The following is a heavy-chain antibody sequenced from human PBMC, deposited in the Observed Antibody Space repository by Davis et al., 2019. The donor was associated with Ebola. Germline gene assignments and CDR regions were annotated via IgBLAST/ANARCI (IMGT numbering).Heavy chain of an antibody. CDR2: INHSGST. Sequence: SETLSLTCAVYGGSFSGYYWSWIRQPPGKGLEWIGEINHSGSTNYNPSLKSRVTISVDTSKNQFSLKLSSVTAADTAVHYCARGRGGYWWSIDAFDIWGQGTMVTVSS. J-gene: IGHJ3*02. V-gene: IGHV4-34*01. D-gene: IGHD2-8*02. CDR1: GGSFSGYY. CDR3: ARGRGGYWWSIDAFDI.